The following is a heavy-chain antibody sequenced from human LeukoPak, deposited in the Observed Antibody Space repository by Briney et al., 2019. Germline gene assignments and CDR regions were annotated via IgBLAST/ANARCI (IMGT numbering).Heavy chain of an antibody. CDR3: ARGLSSSRRFDY. CDR2: MNPNSGNT. CDR1: GYTFTSYD. Sequence: GLVKVSCKASGYTFTSYDINWVRQATGQGLEWMGWMNPNSGNTGYAQKFQGRVTMTRNTSISTAYMELSSLRSEDTAVYYCARGLSSSRRFDYWGQGTLVTVSS. D-gene: IGHD6-13*01. V-gene: IGHV1-8*01. J-gene: IGHJ4*02.